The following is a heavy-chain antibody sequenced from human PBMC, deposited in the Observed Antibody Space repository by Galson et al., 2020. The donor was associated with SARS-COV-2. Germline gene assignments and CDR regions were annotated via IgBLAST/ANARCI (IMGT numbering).Heavy chain of an antibody. CDR1: GYTLTELS. CDR3: ATAPGIAAAGTGWFDR. J-gene: IGHJ5*02. CDR2: FDPEDGET. D-gene: IGHD6-13*01. Sequence: ASVKVSCKVSGYTLTELSMHWVRQAPGKGLEWMGGFDPEDGETIYAQKFQGRVTMTEDTSTDTAYMELSSLRSEDTAVYYCATAPGIAAAGTGWFDRWGQGTLVTFSS. V-gene: IGHV1-24*01.